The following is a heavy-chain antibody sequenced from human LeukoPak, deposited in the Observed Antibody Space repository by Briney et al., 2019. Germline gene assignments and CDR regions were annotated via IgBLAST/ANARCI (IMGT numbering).Heavy chain of an antibody. CDR1: GGSISSGGYS. Sequence: KTSQTLSLTCAVSGGSISSGGYSWSWIRQPPGKGLEWIGYIYHSGSTYYNPSLKSRVTFSVDRSKNEFSLRLSSVTAADTAVYYCARLRVAAAPTSWFDPWGQGTLVTVSS. J-gene: IGHJ5*02. CDR3: ARLRVAAAPTSWFDP. V-gene: IGHV4-30-2*01. CDR2: IYHSGST. D-gene: IGHD6-13*01.